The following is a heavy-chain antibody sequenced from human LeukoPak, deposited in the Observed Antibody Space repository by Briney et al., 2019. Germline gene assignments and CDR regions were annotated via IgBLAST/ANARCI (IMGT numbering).Heavy chain of an antibody. Sequence: GSLRLSCAASGFTVSSNYMSWVRQAPGKGLEWVSAISGSGGSTYYADSVKGRFTISRDNSKNTLYLQMNSLRAEDTAVYYCARSTMVRGVINRFDYWGQGTLVTVSS. CDR3: ARSTMVRGVINRFDY. V-gene: IGHV3-23*01. J-gene: IGHJ4*02. CDR1: GFTVSSNY. CDR2: ISGSGGST. D-gene: IGHD3-10*01.